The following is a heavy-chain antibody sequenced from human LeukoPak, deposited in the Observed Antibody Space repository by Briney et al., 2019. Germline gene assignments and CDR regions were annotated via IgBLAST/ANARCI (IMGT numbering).Heavy chain of an antibody. CDR1: GFTFDDYA. CDR2: ISWNSGSI. V-gene: IGHV3-9*01. Sequence: GGSLRLSCAASGFTFDDYAMHWVRQAPGKGLEWVSGISWNSGSIGYADSVKGRFTISRDNAKNSLYLQMNSLRAEDTALYYCASRSGTTSLVDVWGQGTTVTVSS. CDR3: ASRSGTTSLVDV. D-gene: IGHD1-1*01. J-gene: IGHJ6*02.